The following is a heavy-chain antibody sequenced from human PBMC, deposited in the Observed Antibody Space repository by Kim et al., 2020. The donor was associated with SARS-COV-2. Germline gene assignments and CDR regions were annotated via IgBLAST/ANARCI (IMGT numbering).Heavy chain of an antibody. CDR2: IIPIFGTA. D-gene: IGHD3-10*01. CDR3: ARVGHYYGSGSYQDY. J-gene: IGHJ4*02. Sequence: SVKVSCKASGGTFSSYAITWVRQVPGQGLEWMGGIIPIFGTANYAQKFQGRVTITADESTSTAYMELSSLRSEDTAVYYCARVGHYYGSGSYQDYWGQGTLVTVSS. CDR1: GGTFSSYA. V-gene: IGHV1-69*13.